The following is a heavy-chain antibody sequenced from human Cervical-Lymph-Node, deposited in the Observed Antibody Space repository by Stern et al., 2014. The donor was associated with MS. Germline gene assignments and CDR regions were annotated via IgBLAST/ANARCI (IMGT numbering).Heavy chain of an antibody. V-gene: IGHV1-2*02. D-gene: IGHD3-10*01. J-gene: IGHJ4*02. CDR3: AKLSHGSGRDS. Sequence: QLVQSGAEVKKPGASVKVSCRSSGSTFTGYYMHWLRQAPGHGLEWMGLINPNTGGTNYAQKFQDRVPMTKDTAISTTYMELSRLRSDDTAVYYCAKLSHGSGRDSWGQGTLVTVSS. CDR1: GSTFTGYY. CDR2: INPNTGGT.